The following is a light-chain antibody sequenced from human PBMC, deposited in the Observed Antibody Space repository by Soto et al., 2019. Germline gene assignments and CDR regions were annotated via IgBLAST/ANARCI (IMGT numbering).Light chain of an antibody. CDR2: AAS. J-gene: IGKJ1*01. CDR1: PTIPNY. V-gene: IGKV1-39*01. Sequence: DIQMPQSPSSLSASVGDRVTITCRAGPTIPNYLSWYQQRPGKAPKLLIYAASSLQSGVPSRFRGSGSGTDFTLTITSLQPEDFATYFGQQSYSTPPTFGQGTKVEIK. CDR3: QQSYSTPPT.